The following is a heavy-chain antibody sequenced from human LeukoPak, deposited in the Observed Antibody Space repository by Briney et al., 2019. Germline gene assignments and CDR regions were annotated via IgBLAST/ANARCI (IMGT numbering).Heavy chain of an antibody. CDR3: ARGRCYAMDV. D-gene: IGHD3-10*01. CDR1: GFTFSSFW. J-gene: IGHJ6*02. V-gene: IGHV3-74*01. Sequence: GGSLRLSCAASGFTFSSFWMHWVRQAPGKGLVWVSGINNAGSNTTYADPVKGRFTIPRDNAKNTLSLQMNSLRADDTAVYYCARGRCYAMDVWGPGTTVTVSS. CDR2: INNAGSNT.